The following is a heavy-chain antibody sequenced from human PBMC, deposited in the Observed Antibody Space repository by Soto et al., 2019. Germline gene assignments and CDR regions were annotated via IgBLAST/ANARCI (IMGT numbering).Heavy chain of an antibody. CDR2: IIPILGIA. D-gene: IGHD6-13*01. J-gene: IGHJ4*02. V-gene: IGHV1-69*02. CDR3: ASQEAGTNY. CDR1: GGTFSSYT. Sequence: QVQLVQSGAEVKKPGSSVKVSCKASGGTFSSYTISWVRQAPGQGLEWMGRIIPILGIANYAQKFQGRVTITADKSTSTAYMELSSLRSEETAVYYYASQEAGTNYWGQGTLVTVSS.